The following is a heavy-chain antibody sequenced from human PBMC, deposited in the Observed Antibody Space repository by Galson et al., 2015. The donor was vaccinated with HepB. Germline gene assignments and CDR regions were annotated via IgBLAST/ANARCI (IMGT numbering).Heavy chain of an antibody. J-gene: IGHJ5*02. CDR3: VKGCEVGCKTIVLDP. V-gene: IGHV3-30*18. Sequence: SLRLSCAASGFPFSNNGMHWVRQAPGKGLEWVAVTSNDETFKKYADSVKDRFTISRDNSKNTLYLQLDSLRPDDTAVYYCVKGCEVGCKTIVLDPWGQGTLVTVSS. D-gene: IGHD3-22*01. CDR1: GFPFSNNG. CDR2: TSNDETFK.